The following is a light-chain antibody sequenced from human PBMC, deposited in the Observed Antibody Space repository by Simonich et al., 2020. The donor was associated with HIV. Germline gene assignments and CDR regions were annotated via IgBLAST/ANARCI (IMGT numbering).Light chain of an antibody. Sequence: DIVMTQSPDSLAVSLGERATINCKSSQSVLYSSNNKNYLAWYQQKPGQSPKLLVYWSSSRASGVPDRFTGSGSGTDFTLTISSLQAEDVAIYYCQQYYSTPITFGQGTRLEIK. CDR3: QQYYSTPIT. CDR1: QSVLYSSNNKNY. V-gene: IGKV4-1*01. CDR2: WSS. J-gene: IGKJ5*01.